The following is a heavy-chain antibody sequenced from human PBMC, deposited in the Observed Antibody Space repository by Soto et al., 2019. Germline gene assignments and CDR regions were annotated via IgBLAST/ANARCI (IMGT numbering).Heavy chain of an antibody. CDR1: GYTFTSYG. D-gene: IGHD6-13*01. CDR2: ISAYNGNT. V-gene: IGHV1-18*01. J-gene: IGHJ5*02. CDR3: ARDSFLIAAAGTPNWFDP. Sequence: QVQLVQSGAEVKKPGASVKVSCKASGYTFTSYGISWVRQAPGQGLEWLGWISAYNGNTNYAQKLQGRVTMTTDTSTSTAYMELRSLRSDDTAVYYCARDSFLIAAAGTPNWFDPWGQGTLVTVSS.